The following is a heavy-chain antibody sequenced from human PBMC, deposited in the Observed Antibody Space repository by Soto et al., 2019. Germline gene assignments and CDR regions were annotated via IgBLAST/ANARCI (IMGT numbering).Heavy chain of an antibody. CDR2: IYWDDDK. CDR1: GFSLSTSGVG. CDR3: AHSLVEMATRRMGFLDY. V-gene: IGHV2-5*02. J-gene: IGHJ4*02. Sequence: ASGPTLVNPTQTLTLTCTFSGFSLSTSGVGVGWIRQPPGKALEWLALIYWDDDKRYSPSLKSRLTITKDTSKNQVVLTMANMDPVDTATYYCAHSLVEMATRRMGFLDYWGQGTLVTVSS. D-gene: IGHD3-3*01.